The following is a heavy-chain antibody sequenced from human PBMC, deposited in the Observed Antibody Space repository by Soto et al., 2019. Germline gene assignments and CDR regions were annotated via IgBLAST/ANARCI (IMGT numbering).Heavy chain of an antibody. CDR3: ARVPTIFGVVGGDYGMDV. CDR2: ISAYNGNT. Sequence: ASVKVSCKASGYTFTSYGISWVRQAPGQGLEWMGWISAYNGNTNYAQKLQGRVTMTTDTSTSTAYMELRSLRSDDTAVYYCARVPTIFGVVGGDYGMDVWGQGTTVTVSS. CDR1: GYTFTSYG. D-gene: IGHD3-3*01. V-gene: IGHV1-18*01. J-gene: IGHJ6*02.